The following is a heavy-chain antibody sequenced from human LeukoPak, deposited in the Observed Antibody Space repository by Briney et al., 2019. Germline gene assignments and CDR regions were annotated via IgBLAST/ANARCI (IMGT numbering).Heavy chain of an antibody. Sequence: KSSETLSLTCAVSGGSISSSNWWSWVRQPPGKGLEWIGEIYHSGSTNYNPSLKSRVTISVDKSKNQFSLKLSSVTAADTAVYYCARGSLWFGELLVDYWGQGTLVTVSS. CDR2: IYHSGST. V-gene: IGHV4-4*02. D-gene: IGHD3-10*01. J-gene: IGHJ4*02. CDR3: ARGSLWFGELLVDY. CDR1: GGSISSSNW.